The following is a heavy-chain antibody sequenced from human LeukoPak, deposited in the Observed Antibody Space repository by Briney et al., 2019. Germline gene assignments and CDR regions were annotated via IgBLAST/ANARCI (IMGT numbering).Heavy chain of an antibody. CDR1: GGSVSSGSYY. CDR2: IYYSGST. J-gene: IGHJ3*01. CDR3: ARVPGGGTAAN. V-gene: IGHV4-61*01. Sequence: PSETLSLTCTVSGGSVSSGSYYWSWIRQPPEKGLEWIGYIYYSGSTNYNPSLKSRVTISVDMSKNQFSLRLSSVTTADTAVYYCARVPGGGTAANWGQGTMVTVSS. D-gene: IGHD1-7*01.